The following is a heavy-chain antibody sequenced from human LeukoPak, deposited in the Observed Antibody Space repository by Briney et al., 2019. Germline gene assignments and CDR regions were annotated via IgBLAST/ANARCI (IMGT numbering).Heavy chain of an antibody. CDR1: GYSFTTYW. CDR2: IYPGDSDT. Sequence: GESLKISCKDSGYSFTTYWIAWVRQMPGKGLEWMGIIYPGDSDTTYSPSFQGQVTISADKSISTAYLQWSSLKASDTAIYYCARLLYYFDSSGSYYAPKAFDIWGQGTMVTVSS. CDR3: ARLLYYFDSSGSYYAPKAFDI. D-gene: IGHD3-22*01. J-gene: IGHJ3*02. V-gene: IGHV5-51*01.